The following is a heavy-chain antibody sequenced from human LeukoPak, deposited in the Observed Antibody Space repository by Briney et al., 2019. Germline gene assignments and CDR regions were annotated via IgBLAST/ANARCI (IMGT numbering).Heavy chain of an antibody. D-gene: IGHD6-13*01. CDR3: ARYMGRQQLVNGLDY. CDR1: GYSFTSYW. CDR2: IYPGDSDT. Sequence: GESLKISCKGSGYSFTSYWIGWVRQMPGEGLEWMGIIYPGDSDTRYSPSFQGQVTISADKSISTAYLQWSSLKASDTAMYYCARYMGRQQLVNGLDYWGQGTLVTVSS. J-gene: IGHJ4*02. V-gene: IGHV5-51*01.